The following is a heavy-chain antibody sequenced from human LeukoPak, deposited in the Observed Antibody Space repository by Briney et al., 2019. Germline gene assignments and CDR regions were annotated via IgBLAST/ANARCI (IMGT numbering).Heavy chain of an antibody. CDR3: ARGYYQSDLAFDI. V-gene: IGHV3-30*03. CDR2: ISYDGSNK. J-gene: IGHJ3*02. Sequence: GESLRLSCAASGFTFSSYGMHWVRQAPGKGLEWVAVISYDGSNKYYADSVKGRFTISRDNSKNTLYLQMNSLRAEDTAVYYCARGYYQSDLAFDIWGQGTMVTVSS. D-gene: IGHD2-2*01. CDR1: GFTFSSYG.